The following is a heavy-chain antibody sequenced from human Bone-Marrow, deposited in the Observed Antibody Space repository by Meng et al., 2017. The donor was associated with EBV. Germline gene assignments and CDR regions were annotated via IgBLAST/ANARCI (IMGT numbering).Heavy chain of an antibody. CDR2: IKHSGST. CDR3: AGTYSSGWDYYFHY. D-gene: IGHD6-19*01. CDR1: GGSISSYY. V-gene: IGHV4-34*10. Sequence: QVQLQESGPGLVKPSETLSLTCTVPGGSISSYYWSWIRQPPGKGLEWIGEIKHSGSTNYNPPLKSRVTISVVTSKNQFSLKLNSVTAADTAVYYCAGTYSSGWDYYFHYWGQGTLVTVAS. J-gene: IGHJ4*02.